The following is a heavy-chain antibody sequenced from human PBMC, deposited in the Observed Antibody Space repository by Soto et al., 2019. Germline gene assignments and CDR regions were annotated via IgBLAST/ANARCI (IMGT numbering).Heavy chain of an antibody. J-gene: IGHJ5*02. D-gene: IGHD3-10*01. Sequence: SETLSLTCTVSGGSISGIIYYWGWIRQPPGKGLEWIGNIYYSGSTYYNPSLKSRVTISVDTSKNQFSLKLNSMTAADTAVYYCARPPVRGVRGWFDPWGQGTLVT. CDR3: ARPPVRGVRGWFDP. V-gene: IGHV4-39*01. CDR1: GGSISGIIYY. CDR2: IYYSGST.